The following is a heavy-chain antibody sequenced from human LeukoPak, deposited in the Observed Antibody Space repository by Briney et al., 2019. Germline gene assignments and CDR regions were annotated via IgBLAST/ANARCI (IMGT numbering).Heavy chain of an antibody. D-gene: IGHD5-12*01. J-gene: IGHJ6*04. CDR2: ISAYNGNT. Sequence: GASVEVSCKASGYTFTSYGISWVRQAPGQGLEWMGWISAYNGNTNYAQKLQGRVTMTTDTSTSTANMELRSLRSDDTAVYYCARRSSGYDYYYYYGMDVWGKGTTVTVSS. V-gene: IGHV1-18*04. CDR1: GYTFTSYG. CDR3: ARRSSGYDYYYYYGMDV.